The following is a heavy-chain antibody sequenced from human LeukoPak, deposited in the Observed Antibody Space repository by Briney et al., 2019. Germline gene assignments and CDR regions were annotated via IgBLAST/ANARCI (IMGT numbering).Heavy chain of an antibody. Sequence: PGGSLRLSCAASGFSFSSYGINWVRQAPGKDLEWVSGISGSGDITYYADSVKGRFTISRDNSRNTLYLQMNSLRAEDTAVYYCARRSKSSAIWYYFDYWGQGTLVTVSS. CDR1: GFSFSSYG. D-gene: IGHD6-25*01. J-gene: IGHJ4*02. V-gene: IGHV3-23*01. CDR3: ARRSKSSAIWYYFDY. CDR2: ISGSGDIT.